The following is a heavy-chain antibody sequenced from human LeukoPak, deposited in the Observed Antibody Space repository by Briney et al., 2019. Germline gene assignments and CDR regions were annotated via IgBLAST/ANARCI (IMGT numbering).Heavy chain of an antibody. D-gene: IGHD3-9*01. Sequence: PGGSLRLSCAASGVTFSGYSMNWVRQAPGKGLEWVSAITATSLHIYYADSVKGRFTISRDNAKNSLYLQMNSLRAEDTAVYYCAIDRRYYDILTFDYWGQGTLVTVSS. J-gene: IGHJ4*02. CDR2: ITATSLHI. CDR3: AIDRRYYDILTFDY. V-gene: IGHV3-21*01. CDR1: GVTFSGYS.